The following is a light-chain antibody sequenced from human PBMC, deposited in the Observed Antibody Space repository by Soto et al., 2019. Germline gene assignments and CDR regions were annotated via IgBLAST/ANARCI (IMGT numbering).Light chain of an antibody. Sequence: EVVMTQSPATLSVSPGEGATLSCRASQGIGDTLAWYQHKPGQTPRFLIYGTSTRATGIPDRFSGSGSGTNFTLTINRLEPEDFAVYYCQHYGGSFTFGPGTKVDIK. CDR3: QHYGGSFT. J-gene: IGKJ3*01. V-gene: IGKV3-20*01. CDR1: QGIGDT. CDR2: GTS.